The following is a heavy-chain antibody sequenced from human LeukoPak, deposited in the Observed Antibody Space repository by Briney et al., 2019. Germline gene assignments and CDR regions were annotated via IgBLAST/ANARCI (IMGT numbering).Heavy chain of an antibody. J-gene: IGHJ4*02. D-gene: IGHD5-18*01. CDR1: GSTFSRYW. CDR3: ARVSPERGYSYGPLDNYFDY. Sequence: GGSLRLSCAASGSTFSRYWMSWVRQAPGKGLVWVANINQDGSETYHVDSVKGRFTISRDNAKKSLYLQMSSLRAEDTSVYYCARVSPERGYSYGPLDNYFDYWGQGTLVTVSS. V-gene: IGHV3-7*01. CDR2: INQDGSET.